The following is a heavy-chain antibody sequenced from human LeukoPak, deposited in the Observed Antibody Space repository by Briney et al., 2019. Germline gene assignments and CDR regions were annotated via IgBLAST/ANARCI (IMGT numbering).Heavy chain of an antibody. CDR2: IYPGDSDT. V-gene: IGHV5-51*01. D-gene: IGHD4-17*01. CDR1: GYSFTSYW. CDR3: ARGSDYGDYGGDAFDI. J-gene: IGHJ3*02. Sequence: GESLKISCKGSGYSFTSYWIGWVRQVPGKGLEWMGIIYPGDSDTRYSPSFQGQVTISADKSISTAYLQWSSLKASDTAMYYCARGSDYGDYGGDAFDIWGQGTMVTVSS.